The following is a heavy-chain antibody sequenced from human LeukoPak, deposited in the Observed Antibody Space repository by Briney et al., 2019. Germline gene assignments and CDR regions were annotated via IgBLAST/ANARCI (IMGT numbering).Heavy chain of an antibody. CDR3: ARDRYDSSGYYYADLDY. D-gene: IGHD3-22*01. J-gene: IGHJ4*02. Sequence: ASVKVSCKASGYTFTGYYMHWVRQAPGQGLEWMGWINPNSGGTNYAQKFQGRVTMTRDTSISTAYMELSRLRSDDTAVYYCARDRYDSSGYYYADLDYWGQGTLATVSS. CDR1: GYTFTGYY. CDR2: INPNSGGT. V-gene: IGHV1-2*02.